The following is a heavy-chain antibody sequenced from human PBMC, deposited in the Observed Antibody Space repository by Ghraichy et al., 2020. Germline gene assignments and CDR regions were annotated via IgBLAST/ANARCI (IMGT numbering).Heavy chain of an antibody. CDR3: ARVNSGGVRVWGEDY. Sequence: GGSLRLSCAASGFTVSSNYMSWVRQAPGKGLEWVSIIYSGGTTYYADSVKGRFTISRDNSKNTLYLQMNSLRAEDTAVYYCARVNSGGVRVWGEDYWGQGTLVTVSS. CDR1: GFTVSSNY. D-gene: IGHD2-8*01. V-gene: IGHV3-53*01. J-gene: IGHJ4*02. CDR2: IYSGGTT.